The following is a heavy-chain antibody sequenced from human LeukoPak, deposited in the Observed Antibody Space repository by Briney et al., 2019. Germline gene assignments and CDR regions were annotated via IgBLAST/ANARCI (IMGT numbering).Heavy chain of an antibody. D-gene: IGHD5-12*01. J-gene: IGHJ4*02. CDR2: IYDSRFT. CDR3: ASGYDWEGFDY. Sequence: SETLSLTCTVSGGSITSGGHYWSWVRQHPGKGLEWIGCIYDSRFTYYNPSLKSRVTISVDSSENQFSLKLSSVTAADTAVYYCASGYDWEGFDYWGQGTLVTVSS. CDR1: GGSITSGGHY. V-gene: IGHV4-31*03.